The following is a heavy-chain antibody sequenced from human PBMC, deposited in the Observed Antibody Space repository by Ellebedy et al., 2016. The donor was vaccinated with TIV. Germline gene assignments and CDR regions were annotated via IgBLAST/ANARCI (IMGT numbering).Heavy chain of an antibody. CDR2: IKADGSGI. D-gene: IGHD1-26*01. CDR1: GFSFGSYW. J-gene: IGHJ4*02. CDR3: AKDRRGLVGATLDY. V-gene: IGHV3-74*03. Sequence: GESLRISCAASGFSFGSYWMLWVRQPPGKGLEWVSRIKADGSGITYADSVRGRFTISRDNAENTLYLQMDSLRVEDTAVYYCAKDRRGLVGATLDYWGQGTLVTVSS.